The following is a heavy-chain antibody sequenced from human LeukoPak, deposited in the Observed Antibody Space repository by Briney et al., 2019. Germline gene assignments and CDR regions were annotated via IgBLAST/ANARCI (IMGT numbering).Heavy chain of an antibody. CDR1: GGSISSSSYY. V-gene: IGHV4-39*07. Sequence: SETLSLTCTVSGGSISSSSYYWGWIRQPPGKGLEWIGSIYYSGGTYYNPSLKSRVTISVDTSKNQFSLKLSSVTAADTAVYYCARDSYYYGSGLNYWGQGTLVTVSS. D-gene: IGHD3-10*01. CDR2: IYYSGGT. J-gene: IGHJ4*02. CDR3: ARDSYYYGSGLNY.